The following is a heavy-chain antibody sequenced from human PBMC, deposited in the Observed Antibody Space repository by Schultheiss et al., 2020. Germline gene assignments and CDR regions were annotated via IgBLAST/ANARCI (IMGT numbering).Heavy chain of an antibody. D-gene: IGHD5-18*01. V-gene: IGHV4-31*03. Sequence: SETLSLTCTVSGGSISSGGYYWSWIRQHPGKGLEWIGYIYYSGSTYYNPSLKSRVTISVDTSKDQFSLKLNSVTAADTAVYYCARFDVHTAMSFDYWGQGTLVTVSS. CDR3: ARFDVHTAMSFDY. CDR1: GGSISSGGYY. J-gene: IGHJ4*02. CDR2: IYYSGST.